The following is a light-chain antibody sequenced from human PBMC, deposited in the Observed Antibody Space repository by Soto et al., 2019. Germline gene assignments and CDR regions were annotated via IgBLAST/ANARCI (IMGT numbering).Light chain of an antibody. CDR3: QQYRNWPRK. Sequence: EIVMTQSPATLSVSPGERATLSCRASQSVGGSLAWYQQKPGQAPGLLIYGASTRATGVPARFSASGSGTEFTINISRMQSEYVEVYYCQQYRNWPRKCAQGPKV. CDR2: GAS. J-gene: IGKJ1*01. V-gene: IGKV3-15*01. CDR1: QSVGGS.